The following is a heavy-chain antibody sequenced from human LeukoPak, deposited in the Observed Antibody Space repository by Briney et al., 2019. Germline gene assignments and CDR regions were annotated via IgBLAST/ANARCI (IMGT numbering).Heavy chain of an antibody. V-gene: IGHV3-7*01. CDR1: GFIFTNYW. Sequence: GGSLRLSCAASGFIFTNYWMSWVRQAPGKGLEWVATIKEDGSDKHYADSVKGRFTISRDNAKSSLYLLMNTLRADDTAVYYCATWGSIFGVTFFDYWGQGSLVTVSS. J-gene: IGHJ4*02. CDR2: IKEDGSDK. D-gene: IGHD3-3*01. CDR3: ATWGSIFGVTFFDY.